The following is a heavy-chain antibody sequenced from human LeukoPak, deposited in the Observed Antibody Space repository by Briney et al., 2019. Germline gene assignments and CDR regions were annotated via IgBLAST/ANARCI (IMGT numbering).Heavy chain of an antibody. D-gene: IGHD5-24*01. CDR3: ARDGGDGYKANWFDT. J-gene: IGHJ5*02. CDR1: GYTFTSYD. CDR2: MNPNSGNT. Sequence: ASVKVPCKASGYTFTSYDINWVRQAPGQGLEWMGWMNPNSGNTGYAQKFQGRVTMTRNTSISTVSMELSSLRSEDTAVYYCARDGGDGYKANWFDTWGQGTLVTVSS. V-gene: IGHV1-8*01.